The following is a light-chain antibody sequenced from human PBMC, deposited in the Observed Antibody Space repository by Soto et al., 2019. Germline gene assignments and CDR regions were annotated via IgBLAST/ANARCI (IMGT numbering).Light chain of an antibody. J-gene: IGKJ2*01. CDR1: QSVSSS. CDR3: QQYDDWPRT. Sequence: EIVVTQSPATVSLSPGERATLSCRASQSVSSSLAWYQQKPGQAPRLLIYGASIMATGIPIRFSGSGAGAEFTLIISSLQADDSAVYYCQQYDDWPRTFGQGTKLEIK. CDR2: GAS. V-gene: IGKV3D-15*01.